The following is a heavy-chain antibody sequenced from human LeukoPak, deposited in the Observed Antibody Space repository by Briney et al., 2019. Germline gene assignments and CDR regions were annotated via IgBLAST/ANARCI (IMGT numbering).Heavy chain of an antibody. CDR3: ARSGYSGYVSFDC. CDR2: INPNSGGT. CDR1: GYTFSGYY. J-gene: IGHJ4*02. V-gene: IGHV1-2*02. D-gene: IGHD5-12*01. Sequence: ASVKVSCKASGYTFSGYYLHWVRQAPGQGLEWMGWINPNSGGTNYAQKFQGRVTMTRDTSLSTAYMELSRLRSDDTAMYFCARSGYSGYVSFDCWGQGTLVTVSS.